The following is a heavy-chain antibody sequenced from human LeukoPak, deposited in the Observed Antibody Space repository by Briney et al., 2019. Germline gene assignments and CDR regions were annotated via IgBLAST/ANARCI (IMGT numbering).Heavy chain of an antibody. CDR2: ISGSGGST. J-gene: IGHJ5*02. V-gene: IGHV3-23*01. D-gene: IGHD2-2*01. CDR3: AKGGRDDIVVVPAAIRNWLDP. CDR1: GFTFSSYA. Sequence: GGSLRLSCAASGFTFSSYAMSWVRQAPGKGLEWVSAISGSGGSTYYADSVKGRFTISRDNSKNTLYLQMNSLRAEDTAVYYCAKGGRDDIVVVPAAIRNWLDPWGQGTLVTVSS.